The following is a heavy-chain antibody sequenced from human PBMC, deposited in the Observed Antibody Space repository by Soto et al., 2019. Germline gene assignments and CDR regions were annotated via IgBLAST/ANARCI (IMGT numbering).Heavy chain of an antibody. D-gene: IGHD4-17*01. Sequence: ASVKVSCKASGYTFTTHYMHWVRQAPGQGLEWMGIINPSGGSTNYAQKFQGRVTMTSDTPTSTVYMELSSLTTDDTAVYYCARVIVPITVTTSNWFDPWGQGTLVTVSS. CDR1: GYTFTTHY. J-gene: IGHJ5*02. V-gene: IGHV1-46*01. CDR3: ARVIVPITVTTSNWFDP. CDR2: INPSGGST.